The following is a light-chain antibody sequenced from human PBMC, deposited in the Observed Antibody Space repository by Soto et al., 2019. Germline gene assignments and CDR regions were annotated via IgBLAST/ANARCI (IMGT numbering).Light chain of an antibody. Sequence: DIQMTQSPSSLSASVGDRVTITCRASQSITWFLNWYQQKPGKAPKLLIDAASSLQSGVPSRFRGSGSGTDFTLTISSLQPEDFATYYCQQSYSTPITFGQGTRLEIK. CDR3: QQSYSTPIT. V-gene: IGKV1-39*01. J-gene: IGKJ5*01. CDR2: AAS. CDR1: QSITWF.